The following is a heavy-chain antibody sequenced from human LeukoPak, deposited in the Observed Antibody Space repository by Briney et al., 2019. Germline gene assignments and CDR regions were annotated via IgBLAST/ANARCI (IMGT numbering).Heavy chain of an antibody. CDR1: GFTFSSYA. J-gene: IGHJ4*02. Sequence: PGGSLRLSCAASGFTFSSYAMHWVRQAPGKGLQWVAVMSYDGSNKYYADSVKGRFTISRDNSKNTLYLQMNSLRAEDTAVYYCARSGYSGYEFDHWGQGTRVTVSS. CDR3: ARSGYSGYEFDH. CDR2: MSYDGSNK. D-gene: IGHD5-12*01. V-gene: IGHV3-30-3*01.